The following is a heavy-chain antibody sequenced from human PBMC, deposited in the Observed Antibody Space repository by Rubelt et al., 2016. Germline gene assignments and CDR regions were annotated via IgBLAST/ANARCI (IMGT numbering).Heavy chain of an antibody. J-gene: IGHJ4*02. D-gene: IGHD6-13*01. Sequence: YISGSSSTIYYADSVKGRFTISRDYAKNSLYLQMNSLRAEDTAVYYCAKTLRRVSSSAPPWYFDYWGQGTLVTVSS. CDR3: AKTLRRVSSSAPPWYFDY. V-gene: IGHV3-48*01. CDR2: ISGSSSTI.